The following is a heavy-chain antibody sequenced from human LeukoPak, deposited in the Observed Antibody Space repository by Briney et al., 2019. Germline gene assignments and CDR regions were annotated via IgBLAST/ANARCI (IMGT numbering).Heavy chain of an antibody. Sequence: RASETLSLTCAVYGGSFNDYYWNWIRQPPGKGLEWIGEINLRGSTTYNPSLKSRVTISLDESKNQFSLKLSSVTAADTAVYYCARGTSYYGSGSYRYYYYMDVWGKGTTVTVSS. D-gene: IGHD3-10*01. CDR1: GGSFNDYY. V-gene: IGHV4-34*01. J-gene: IGHJ6*03. CDR3: ARGTSYYGSGSYRYYYYMDV. CDR2: INLRGST.